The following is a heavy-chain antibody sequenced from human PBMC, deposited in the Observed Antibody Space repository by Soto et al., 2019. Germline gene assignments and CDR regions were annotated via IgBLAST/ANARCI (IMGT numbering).Heavy chain of an antibody. CDR1: GGSISSGGYY. D-gene: IGHD2-15*01. J-gene: IGHJ6*02. CDR3: AREGYCSGGSCYTGYYSGMDV. CDR2: IYYSGST. Sequence: QVQLQESGPGLVKPSQTLSLTCTVSGGSISSGGYYWSWIRQHPGKGLEWIGYIYYSGSTYYNPSLQSRVTISVATSKNQFSLTLSSVTAADTAVYYCAREGYCSGGSCYTGYYSGMDVWGQGTTVTVSS. V-gene: IGHV4-31*03.